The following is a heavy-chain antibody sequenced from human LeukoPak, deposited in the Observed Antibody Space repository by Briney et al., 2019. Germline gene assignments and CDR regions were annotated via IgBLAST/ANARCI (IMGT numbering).Heavy chain of an antibody. CDR3: ARNVKGMNV. Sequence: SETLSLTCTVSGRSVSSYYWSWIRQPPGKGLEWIGYIHYTGSTNHNPSLKSRVTISVDTSKNQFSLKVTSVTAADTAVYYCARNVKGMNVWGQGTTVTVSS. D-gene: IGHD3-16*01. V-gene: IGHV4-59*08. J-gene: IGHJ6*02. CDR1: GRSVSSYY. CDR2: IHYTGST.